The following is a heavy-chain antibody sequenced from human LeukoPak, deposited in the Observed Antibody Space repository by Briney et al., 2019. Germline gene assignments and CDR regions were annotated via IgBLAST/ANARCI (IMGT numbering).Heavy chain of an antibody. J-gene: IGHJ4*02. CDR3: ARLLAGCPGGRCRAHFDY. D-gene: IGHD2-15*01. CDR2: IYYGGST. Sequence: PSETLSLTCSVSGDSSNSNYWSWMRQPPGKGLEWIGYIYYGGSTNYNPSLKSRVSMSVDTSKNQFSLNLSSVTAADTAVYHCARLLAGCPGGRCRAHFDYWGQGTLVTVSS. CDR1: GDSSNSNY. V-gene: IGHV4-59*01.